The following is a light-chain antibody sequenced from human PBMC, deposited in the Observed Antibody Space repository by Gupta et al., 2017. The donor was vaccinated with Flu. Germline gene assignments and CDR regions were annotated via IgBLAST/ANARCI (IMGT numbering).Light chain of an antibody. CDR2: DAA. CDR3: QQYDVLPPWT. V-gene: IGKV1-33*01. Sequence: DIHMTQYPSSLSAPVGDSVTITCLASHSISNSLNWYQQKPGKAPKLLIYDAAIIETGVPSRFSGSGSWREFIFTISNLQPEDVATYYCQQYDVLPPWTFGQGTRVEIK. CDR1: HSISNS. J-gene: IGKJ1*01.